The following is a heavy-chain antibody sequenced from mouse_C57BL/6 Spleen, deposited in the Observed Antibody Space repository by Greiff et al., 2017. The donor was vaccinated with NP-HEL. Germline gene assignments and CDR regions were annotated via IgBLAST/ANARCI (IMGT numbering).Heavy chain of an antibody. V-gene: IGHV1-61*01. J-gene: IGHJ4*01. Sequence: QVQLQQPGAELVRPGSSVKLSCKASGYTFTSYWMDWVKQRPGQGLEWIGNIYPSDSETNYNQKFKDKATLTVDKSSSTAYMQLSSLTSEDSAVYYCARDDGYHYYAMDYWGQGTSVTVSS. CDR1: GYTFTSYW. D-gene: IGHD2-3*01. CDR2: IYPSDSET. CDR3: ARDDGYHYYAMDY.